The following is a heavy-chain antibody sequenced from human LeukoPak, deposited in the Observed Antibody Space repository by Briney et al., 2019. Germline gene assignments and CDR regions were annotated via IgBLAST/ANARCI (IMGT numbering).Heavy chain of an antibody. V-gene: IGHV3-21*01. CDR2: ISSSSSYI. Sequence: PGGSLRLSCAASGFTFSSYSMNWVRQAPGKGLEWVSSISSSSSYIYYADSVKGRFTISRDNAKNSLYLQMNSLRAEDTAVYYCAREIPYGGRAFDIWGQGTMVTVSS. D-gene: IGHD4-23*01. CDR3: AREIPYGGRAFDI. J-gene: IGHJ3*02. CDR1: GFTFSSYS.